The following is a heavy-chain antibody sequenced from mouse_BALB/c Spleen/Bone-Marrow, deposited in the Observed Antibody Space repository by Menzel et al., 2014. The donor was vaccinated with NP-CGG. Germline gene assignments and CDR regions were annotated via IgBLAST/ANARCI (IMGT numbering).Heavy chain of an antibody. V-gene: IGHV5-9-4*01. Sequence: EVKLVESGGGLVKPGGSLKLSCAASGFTFSYYAMSWVRQSPEKRLEWVAEISSGGTYTYYPDTVTGRFTISRDNAKNTLYLEMSSLRSEDTAMYYCVRDSSGYFDYWSQGTTLTVSS. D-gene: IGHD3-1*01. J-gene: IGHJ2*01. CDR2: ISSGGTYT. CDR3: VRDSSGYFDY. CDR1: GFTFSYYA.